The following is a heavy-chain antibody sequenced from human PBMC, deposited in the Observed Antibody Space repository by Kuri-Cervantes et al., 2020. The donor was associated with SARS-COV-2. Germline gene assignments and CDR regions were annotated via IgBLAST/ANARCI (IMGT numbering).Heavy chain of an antibody. D-gene: IGHD3-3*01. CDR3: ATQGGSGYYGAFDI. J-gene: IGHJ3*02. Sequence: SVKVSCKASGGTFSSYAISWVRQAPGQGLEWMGGIIPIFGIANYAQKFQGRVTMTEDTSTDTAYMELSSLRSEDTAVYYCATQGGSGYYGAFDIWGQGTMVTVSS. V-gene: IGHV1-69*10. CDR1: GGTFSSYA. CDR2: IIPIFGIA.